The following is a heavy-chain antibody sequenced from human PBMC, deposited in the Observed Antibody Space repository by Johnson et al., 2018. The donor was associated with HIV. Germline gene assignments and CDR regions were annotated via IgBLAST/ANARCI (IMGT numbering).Heavy chain of an antibody. CDR2: IRYDGSNK. D-gene: IGHD7-27*01. CDR1: GITFSSSG. Sequence: QVQLVESGGVAIQPGGSLRLSCAASGITFSSSGMNWVRQAPGKGLEWVSFIRYDGSNKYYADSVKGRFTISRDNAKTTLYLQMNRLRADDTAVYFCTKDRTNWGYDAFDIWGQGTMVTVSS. CDR3: TKDRTNWGYDAFDI. V-gene: IGHV3-30*02. J-gene: IGHJ3*02.